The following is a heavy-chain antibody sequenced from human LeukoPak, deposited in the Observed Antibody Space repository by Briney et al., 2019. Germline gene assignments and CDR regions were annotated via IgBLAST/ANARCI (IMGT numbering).Heavy chain of an antibody. CDR1: GFTFSSYW. D-gene: IGHD3-10*01. V-gene: IGHV3-7*01. Sequence: GGSLRLSCAASGFTFSSYWMSWVRQAPGKGLEWVANIKQDGSEKYYADSVKGRFTISRDNSKNTPYLQMNSLRAEDTAVYYCARSTYYYGSGSYYTRRGFDYWGQGTLVTVSS. CDR3: ARSTYYYGSGSYYTRRGFDY. J-gene: IGHJ4*02. CDR2: IKQDGSEK.